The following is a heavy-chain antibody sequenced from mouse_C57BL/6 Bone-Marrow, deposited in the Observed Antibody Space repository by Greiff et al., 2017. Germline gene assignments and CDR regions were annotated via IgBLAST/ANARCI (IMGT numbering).Heavy chain of an antibody. J-gene: IGHJ4*01. Sequence: QVQLQQSGAELVKPGASVKISCKASGYAFSSYWMNWVKQRPGKGLEWIGQIYPGDGDTNYNGKFKGKATLTADKSSSTAYMQLSSLTSEDSAVYFCARSCMYYYGSSYENYAMDYWGQGTSVTVSS. CDR3: ARSCMYYYGSSYENYAMDY. CDR1: GYAFSSYW. D-gene: IGHD1-1*01. V-gene: IGHV1-80*01. CDR2: IYPGDGDT.